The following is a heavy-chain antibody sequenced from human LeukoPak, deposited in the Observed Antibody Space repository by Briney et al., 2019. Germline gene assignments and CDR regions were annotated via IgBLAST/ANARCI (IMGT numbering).Heavy chain of an antibody. CDR1: GFTFDDYG. CDR2: INWDGSNT. Sequence: GGSLRLSCAAPGFTFDDYGMSWVRQAPGRGLEWVSGINWDGSNTGYADSVKGRFTISRDNSKNTLYLQMNSLRAEDTAVYYCARRAGAYSHPYDYWGQGTLVTVSS. D-gene: IGHD4/OR15-4a*01. V-gene: IGHV3-20*04. J-gene: IGHJ4*02. CDR3: ARRAGAYSHPYDY.